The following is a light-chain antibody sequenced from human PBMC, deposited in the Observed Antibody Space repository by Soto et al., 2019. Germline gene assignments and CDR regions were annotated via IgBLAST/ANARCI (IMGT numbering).Light chain of an antibody. CDR3: QQYNNWPPLT. J-gene: IGKJ4*01. CDR2: RAS. Sequence: EVVMTQSPATLSVSPGARATLSCRASQYIASNLAWYRQKPGQAPRLLLYRASTRATGIPARISGSGSGTEFTLTISSLQSEDFAVYYCQQYNNWPPLTFGGGTKVEIK. V-gene: IGKV3-15*01. CDR1: QYIASN.